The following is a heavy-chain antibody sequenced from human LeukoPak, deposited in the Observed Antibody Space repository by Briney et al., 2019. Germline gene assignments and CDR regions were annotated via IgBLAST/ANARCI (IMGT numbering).Heavy chain of an antibody. V-gene: IGHV3-53*01. CDR1: GFTVSSNY. J-gene: IGHJ4*02. CDR3: ATEIYDVNVDY. CDR2: IYSGGST. Sequence: GGSLRLSCAASGFTVSSNYMSWVRQAPGKGLEWVSVIYSGGSTYYADSVKGRFTISRDNSKNTLYLQMNSLRAEDTAVYYYATEIYDVNVDYWGQGTLVIVSS. D-gene: IGHD3-3*01.